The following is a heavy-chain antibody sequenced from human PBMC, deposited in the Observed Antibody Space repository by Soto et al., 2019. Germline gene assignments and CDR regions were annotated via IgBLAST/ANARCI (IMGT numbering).Heavy chain of an antibody. CDR2: IIPILGIA. J-gene: IGHJ4*02. D-gene: IGHD2-15*01. CDR3: ARTATDIVNDY. V-gene: IGHV1-69*02. CDR1: GGRFSSYT. Sequence: GASVKVSCKASGGRFSSYTISWVRQAPGQGLEWMGRIIPILGIANYAQKFQGRVTITADKSTSTAYMELSSLRSEDTVVYYCARTATDIVNDYWGQGTLVTVSS.